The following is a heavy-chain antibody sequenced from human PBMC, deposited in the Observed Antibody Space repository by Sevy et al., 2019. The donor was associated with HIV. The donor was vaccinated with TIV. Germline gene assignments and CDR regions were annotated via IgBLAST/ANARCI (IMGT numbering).Heavy chain of an antibody. J-gene: IGHJ5*02. CDR3: ARLTATAIADWLDP. CDR2: ITPILDMT. V-gene: IGHV1-69*04. CDR1: GGIFSNDA. Sequence: ASVKVSCKTSGGIFSNDAISWVRQAPGQGLEWMGRITPILDMTNYAKKFQGRVTLTGDKITRTAYMELSSLTSEDTAVYYCARLTATAIADWLDPWGQGTLVTVSS. D-gene: IGHD2-2*02.